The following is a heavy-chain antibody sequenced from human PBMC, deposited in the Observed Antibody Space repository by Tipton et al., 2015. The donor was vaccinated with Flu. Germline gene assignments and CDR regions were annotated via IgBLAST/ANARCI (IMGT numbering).Heavy chain of an antibody. CDR2: ISYDGSNK. D-gene: IGHD2-21*02. J-gene: IGHJ4*02. V-gene: IGHV3-30*18. CDR3: AKGVFWGDLTYFDY. CDR1: GFTFSSYG. Sequence: RSLRLSCAASGFTFSSYGMHWVRQAPGKGLEWVAVISYDGSNKYYADSVKGRFTISRDNSKNTLYLQMNSLRAEDTAVYYCAKGVFWGDLTYFDYWGQGTLVTVSS.